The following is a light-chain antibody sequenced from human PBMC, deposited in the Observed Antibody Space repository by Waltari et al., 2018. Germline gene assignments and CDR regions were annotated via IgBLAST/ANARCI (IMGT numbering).Light chain of an antibody. J-gene: IGKJ2*01. Sequence: DIQMTQSPSSLSASVGDRVTITCQASHDISNYLNWYQQKPGKAPQLLIYDASNLETGVPSRFSGSGSGTDFSFTISSLQPEDIATYYCQQFDNLVYTFGQGTKLEIK. CDR3: QQFDNLVYT. CDR1: HDISNY. V-gene: IGKV1-33*01. CDR2: DAS.